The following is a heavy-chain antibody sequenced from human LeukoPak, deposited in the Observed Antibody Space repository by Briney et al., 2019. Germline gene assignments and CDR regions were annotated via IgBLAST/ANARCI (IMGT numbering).Heavy chain of an antibody. Sequence: SETLSLTCAVYGGSFSGYYWSWIRQPPGKGLEWIGEINRSGSTNYNPSLKSRATISADNSKNQLSLKLGSVTAADTAVFYCAKTRTGCSSFCAFDVWGQGTMVTVSS. CDR1: GGSFSGYY. D-gene: IGHD2-2*01. J-gene: IGHJ3*01. CDR2: INRSGST. V-gene: IGHV4-34*01. CDR3: AKTRTGCSSFCAFDV.